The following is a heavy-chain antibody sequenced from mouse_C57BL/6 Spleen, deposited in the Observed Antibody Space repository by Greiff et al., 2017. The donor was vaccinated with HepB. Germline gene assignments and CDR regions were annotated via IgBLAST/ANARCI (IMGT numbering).Heavy chain of an antibody. CDR3: ARWNGYDRLAY. J-gene: IGHJ3*01. D-gene: IGHD2-2*01. CDR1: GYTFTDYN. V-gene: IGHV1-18*01. CDR2: INPNNGGT. Sequence: EVQLQQSGPELVKPGASVKIPCKASGYTFTDYNMDWVKQSHGKSLEWIGDINPNNGGTIYNQKFKGKATLTVDKSSSTAYMELRSLTSEDTAVYYCARWNGYDRLAYWGQGTLVTVSA.